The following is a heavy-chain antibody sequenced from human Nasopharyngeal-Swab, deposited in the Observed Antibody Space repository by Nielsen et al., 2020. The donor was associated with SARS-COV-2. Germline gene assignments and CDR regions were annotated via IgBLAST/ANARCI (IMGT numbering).Heavy chain of an antibody. J-gene: IGHJ6*03. CDR3: AIQLEPFNYYWYMDV. Sequence: SVKVSCKTSRYSVTRYTIHWVRQPPAQGLDWMGWINGGNGNTKYSQKFHGRVTITRDTAARTAYMELSGLRSDDTAVYYCAIQLEPFNYYWYMDVWAKGTSVIVSS. V-gene: IGHV1-3*01. CDR2: INGGNGNT. CDR1: RYSVTRYT. D-gene: IGHD1-1*01.